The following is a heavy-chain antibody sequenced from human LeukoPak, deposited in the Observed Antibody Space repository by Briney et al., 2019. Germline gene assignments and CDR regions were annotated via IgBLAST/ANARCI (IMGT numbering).Heavy chain of an antibody. CDR3: ARVPSCSTSSCSAFDI. D-gene: IGHD2-2*01. Sequence: GGSLRLSCAASGLTFSSYEMNWVRQAPGKGLYGGSDISSSVSPIYYADSVKGRFTISRDNAKNSLYLQMNSLRAEDTAVYYCARVPSCSTSSCSAFDIWGQGTMVTVSS. CDR1: GLTFSSYE. CDR2: ISSSVSPI. V-gene: IGHV3-48*03. J-gene: IGHJ3*02.